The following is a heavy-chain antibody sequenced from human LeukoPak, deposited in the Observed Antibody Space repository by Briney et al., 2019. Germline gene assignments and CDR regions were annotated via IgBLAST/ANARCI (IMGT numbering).Heavy chain of an antibody. J-gene: IGHJ4*02. CDR2: ISWNSGSI. CDR1: GFTFDDYA. Sequence: GGSLRLSCAASGFTFDDYAMHWVRQAPGKGLEWVSGISWNSGSIGYADSVKGRFTISRDNSKNTLYLQMNSLRAEDTAVYYCARDPHPNYYDSSGYYYWGQGTLVTVSS. D-gene: IGHD3-22*01. CDR3: ARDPHPNYYDSSGYYY. V-gene: IGHV3-9*01.